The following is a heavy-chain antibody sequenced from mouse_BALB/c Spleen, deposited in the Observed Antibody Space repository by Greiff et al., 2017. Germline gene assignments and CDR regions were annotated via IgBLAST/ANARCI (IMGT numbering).Heavy chain of an antibody. CDR2: IYPGNVNT. V-gene: IGHV1S56*01. Sequence: VKLQESGPELVKPGASVRISCKASGYTFTSYYIHWVKQRPGQGLEWIGWIYPGNVNTKYNEKFKGKATLTADKSSSTAYMQLSSLTSEDSAVYFCARRSVLFDYWGQGTTLTVSS. CDR1: GYTFTSYY. CDR3: ARRSVLFDY. J-gene: IGHJ2*01.